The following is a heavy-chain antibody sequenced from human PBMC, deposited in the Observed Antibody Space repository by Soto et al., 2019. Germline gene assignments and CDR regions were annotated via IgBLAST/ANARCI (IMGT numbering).Heavy chain of an antibody. V-gene: IGHV1-3*01. CDR1: GYTFTSYY. Sequence: ASVKVSCKASGYTFTSYYMHWVRQAPGQRLEWMGWINAGNGNTKYSQKFQGRVTITRDTSASTAYMELSSLRSEDTAVYYCAADPGSTVTDINFYYGMDVWGQGTTVTVSS. CDR2: INAGNGNT. CDR3: AADPGSTVTDINFYYGMDV. D-gene: IGHD4-4*01. J-gene: IGHJ6*02.